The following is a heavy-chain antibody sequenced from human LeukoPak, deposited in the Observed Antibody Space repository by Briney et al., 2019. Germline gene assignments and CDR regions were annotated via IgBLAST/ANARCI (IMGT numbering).Heavy chain of an antibody. CDR1: GFTFSSYA. Sequence: PGRSLRLSCAASGFTFSSYAMHWVRLAPGKGLEWVAVISYDGSNKYYADSVKGRFTISRDNSKNTLYLQMNSLRAEDTAVYYCARNIAVAGYFDYWGQGTLVTVSS. D-gene: IGHD6-19*01. J-gene: IGHJ4*02. CDR3: ARNIAVAGYFDY. V-gene: IGHV3-30-3*01. CDR2: ISYDGSNK.